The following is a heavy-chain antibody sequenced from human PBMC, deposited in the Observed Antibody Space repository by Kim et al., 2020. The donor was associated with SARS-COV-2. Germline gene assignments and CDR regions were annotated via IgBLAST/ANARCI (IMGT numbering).Heavy chain of an antibody. D-gene: IGHD3-3*01. J-gene: IGHJ1*01. CDR1: GFTFSSYA. Sequence: GGSLRLSCAASGFTFSSYAMSWVRQAPGKGLEWVSAISGSGGSTYYADSVKGRFTISRDNSKNTLYLQMNSLRAEDTAVYYCANHGAGGPLGLLRFLDDPHALGYSRWLYLQHWGQGTLVTVSS. V-gene: IGHV3-23*01. CDR3: ANHGAGGPLGLLRFLDDPHALGYSRWLYLQH. CDR2: ISGSGGST.